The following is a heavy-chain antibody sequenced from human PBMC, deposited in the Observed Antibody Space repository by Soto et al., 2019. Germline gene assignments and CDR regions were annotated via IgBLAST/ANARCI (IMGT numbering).Heavy chain of an antibody. Sequence: PSETLSLTCAVYGGPFSGYFWSWIRQPPGKGLEWIGEINHSGSTTYNPYLKSRVSISIDTSKNHFSLNLSAVTAADTAVYYCARGGIAARILDYWGQGTMVTVSS. V-gene: IGHV4-34*01. J-gene: IGHJ4*02. CDR3: ARGGIAARILDY. CDR2: INHSGST. CDR1: GGPFSGYF. D-gene: IGHD6-6*01.